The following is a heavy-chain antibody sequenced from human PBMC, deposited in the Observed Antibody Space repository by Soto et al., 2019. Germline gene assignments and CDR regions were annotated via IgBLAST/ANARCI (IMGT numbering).Heavy chain of an antibody. D-gene: IGHD3-10*01. V-gene: IGHV4-31*03. J-gene: IGHJ5*02. CDR2: IYYSGSI. Sequence: QVQLQESGPGLVKPSETLSLTCTVSGGSISSGGYYWSWIRQHPGKGLEWIGYIYYSGSIYYNPSLKSRVTISVDTSKNQFSLKLSSVTAADTAIYYCARDSPITMVGPVQNWFDPWGQGTLVTVSS. CDR3: ARDSPITMVGPVQNWFDP. CDR1: GGSISSGGYY.